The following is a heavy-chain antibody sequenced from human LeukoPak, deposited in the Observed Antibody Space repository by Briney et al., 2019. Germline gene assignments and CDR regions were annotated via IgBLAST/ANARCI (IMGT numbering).Heavy chain of an antibody. J-gene: IGHJ4*02. CDR1: GFTFSSYS. CDR3: ARDRVGHSYGTGIDY. CDR2: ISSSSSTI. Sequence: GGSLRLSCAASGFTFSSYSMNWVRQAPGKGLEWVSYISSSSSTIYYADSVKGRFTISRDNAKNSLYLQMNSLRDEDTAVYYCARDRVGHSYGTGIDYWGQGTLVTVSS. V-gene: IGHV3-48*02. D-gene: IGHD5-18*01.